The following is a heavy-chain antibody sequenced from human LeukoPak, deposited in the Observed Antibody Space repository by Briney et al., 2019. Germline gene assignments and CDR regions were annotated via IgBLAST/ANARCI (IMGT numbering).Heavy chain of an antibody. V-gene: IGHV3-48*03. J-gene: IGHJ4*02. CDR1: GFTFSSYE. CDR2: ISSSGSTI. Sequence: GGSLRLSCAASGFTFSSYEMNWVRQAPGKGLEWVSYISSSGSTIYYADSVKGRFTISRDNAKNSLHLQMNSLRAEDTAVYYCARDPSLAVAGFFDYWGQGTLVTVSS. D-gene: IGHD6-19*01. CDR3: ARDPSLAVAGFFDY.